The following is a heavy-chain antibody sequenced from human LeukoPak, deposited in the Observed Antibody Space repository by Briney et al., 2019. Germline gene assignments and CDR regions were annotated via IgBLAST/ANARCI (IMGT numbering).Heavy chain of an antibody. D-gene: IGHD4-17*01. CDR2: VWYDGSNN. V-gene: IGHV3-33*01. Sequence: GRSLRLSCAASGFTFSSYGMHWVRQAPGKGLEWVAVVWYDGSNNYYADSVKGRFTISRDNSKNTLYLQMNSLRAEDTAVYYCARGSHYGDYPQYYYYYMDVWGKGTTVTVSS. CDR1: GFTFSSYG. J-gene: IGHJ6*03. CDR3: ARGSHYGDYPQYYYYYMDV.